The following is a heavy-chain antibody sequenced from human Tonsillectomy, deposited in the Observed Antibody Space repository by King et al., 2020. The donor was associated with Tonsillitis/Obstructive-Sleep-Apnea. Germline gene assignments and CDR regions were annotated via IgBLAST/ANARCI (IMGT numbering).Heavy chain of an antibody. CDR2: IAYDASTK. Sequence: QLVQSGGGVVQPGRSLRLSCAASGFTFGRYAMHWVRQAPGKGLEWVAVIAYDASTKYYADSVKGRFTISRDNSKNTLYLQVNSLRSEDTAEYFCAREAGDYDLYFDYWGQGTLVTVSS. V-gene: IGHV3-30*04. CDR3: AREAGDYDLYFDY. J-gene: IGHJ4*02. D-gene: IGHD4-17*01. CDR1: GFTFGRYA.